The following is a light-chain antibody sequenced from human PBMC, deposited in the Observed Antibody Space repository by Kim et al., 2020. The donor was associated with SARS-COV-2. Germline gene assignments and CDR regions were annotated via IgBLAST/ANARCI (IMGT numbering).Light chain of an antibody. CDR3: QVWDSSTV. J-gene: IGLJ2*01. Sequence: VSVALGQTARITCGGSNIGSKNVHWYQQKPGQAPVVVIYRDSNRPSGIPERFSGSNSGNTATLTISGAQAGDEADYYCQVWDSSTVFGGGTQLTVL. CDR2: RDS. V-gene: IGLV3-9*01. CDR1: NIGSKN.